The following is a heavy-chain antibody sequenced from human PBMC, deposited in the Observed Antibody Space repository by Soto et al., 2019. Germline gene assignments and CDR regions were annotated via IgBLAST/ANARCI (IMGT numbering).Heavy chain of an antibody. V-gene: IGHV1-69*01. D-gene: IGHD5-12*01. CDR2: IIPIFVTA. CDR1: GGTFSSYA. CDR3: ARDGYNTGHFDY. Sequence: QVQLVQSGAEVKKPGSSVKVSCKASGGTFSSYAISWVRQAPGQGLAWMGGIIPIFVTANYAQKFQGRVTITADESTSTAYMELSSLRSEDTAVYYCARDGYNTGHFDYCGQGPLGTGSS. J-gene: IGHJ4*02.